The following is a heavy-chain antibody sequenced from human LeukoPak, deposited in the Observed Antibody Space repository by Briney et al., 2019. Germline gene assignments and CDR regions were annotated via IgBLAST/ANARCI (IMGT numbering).Heavy chain of an antibody. CDR3: ARVGAARRGGAFDI. V-gene: IGHV4-4*07. J-gene: IGHJ3*02. CDR1: GGSISSYY. D-gene: IGHD6-6*01. Sequence: SETLSLTCTVSGGSISSYYWSWIRQPAGKGLEWIGRIYTSGSTNYNPSLKSRVTMSVDTSKNQFSLKLSSVTAADTAVYYCARVGAARRGGAFDIWGQGTMVTVSS. CDR2: IYTSGST.